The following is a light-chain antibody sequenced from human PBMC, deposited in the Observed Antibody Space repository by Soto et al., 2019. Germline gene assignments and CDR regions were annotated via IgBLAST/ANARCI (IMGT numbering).Light chain of an antibody. V-gene: IGKV3-20*01. J-gene: IGKJ1*01. Sequence: EIVLTQSPGTLSLSPGERATLSCRASQSVSSSYLAWYQQKPGQAPRLLIYGASSRATGIPDRFSGSGSGTDFTLTISLLETEDFAVYYGKQYGRSPLVTFGQGTKVEIK. CDR3: KQYGRSPLVT. CDR2: GAS. CDR1: QSVSSSY.